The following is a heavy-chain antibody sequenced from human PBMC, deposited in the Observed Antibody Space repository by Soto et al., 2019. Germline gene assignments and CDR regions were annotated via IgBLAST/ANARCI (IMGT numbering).Heavy chain of an antibody. CDR1: GGSISSYY. J-gene: IGHJ5*02. Sequence: SETLSLTCTVSGGSISSYYWSWIRQPPGKGLEWIGYIYYSGSTNYNPSLKSRVTISVDTSKNQFSLKLSSVTAADTAVYYCARDSPPYGNYNWFDPWGQGILVTVSS. V-gene: IGHV4-59*01. CDR2: IYYSGST. D-gene: IGHD1-7*01. CDR3: ARDSPPYGNYNWFDP.